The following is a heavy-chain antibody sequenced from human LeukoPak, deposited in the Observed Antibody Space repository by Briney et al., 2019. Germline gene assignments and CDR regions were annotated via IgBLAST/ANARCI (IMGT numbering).Heavy chain of an antibody. J-gene: IGHJ6*03. CDR1: GGAISSSNW. D-gene: IGHD5-18*01. CDR3: ARTSGGYSYPGRKRYYYYYMDV. V-gene: IGHV4-4*02. Sequence: SETLSLTCAVSGGAISSSNWWIWVRPPPGKGLEWIGEIYHSGTTNYNPSLKSRVTISVDKSKNQFSLKLSSVTAADTAVYYCARTSGGYSYPGRKRYYYYYMDVWGKGTTVTVSS. CDR2: IYHSGTT.